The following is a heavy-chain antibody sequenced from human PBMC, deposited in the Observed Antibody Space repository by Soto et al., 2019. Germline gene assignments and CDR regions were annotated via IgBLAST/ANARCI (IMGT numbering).Heavy chain of an antibody. CDR3: ARGIATGQLDP. Sequence: PSETLSLTCTVSSSSVSSYYWNWIRQSPGKGLEWIGYIYYSGYTNYNPSLKSRITISVDTSASTAYMDLSSLRSGDTAVYYCARGIATGQLDPWGPGTLVTVSS. D-gene: IGHD2-15*01. CDR1: SSSVSSYY. CDR2: IYYSGYT. V-gene: IGHV4-59*02. J-gene: IGHJ5*02.